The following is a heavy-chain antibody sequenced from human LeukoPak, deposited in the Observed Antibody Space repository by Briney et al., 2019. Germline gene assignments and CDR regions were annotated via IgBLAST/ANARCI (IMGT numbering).Heavy chain of an antibody. J-gene: IGHJ4*02. Sequence: GGSLRLSCAASGFTFSSSGMHWVRQAPGKGLEWVAFIRYGGSHKYYADSVKGRFTISRDNSKNTLYLQMNSLRAEDTAVYYCAKDFRGVIPSAFDYWGQGTLVTVSS. V-gene: IGHV3-30*02. CDR2: IRYGGSHK. CDR1: GFTFSSSG. D-gene: IGHD3-10*01. CDR3: AKDFRGVIPSAFDY.